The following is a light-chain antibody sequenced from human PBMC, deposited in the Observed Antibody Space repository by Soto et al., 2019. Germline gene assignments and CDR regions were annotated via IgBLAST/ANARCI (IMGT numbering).Light chain of an antibody. CDR3: HQYDSWT. Sequence: EIVLTQSPGALSLSPGERATLSCRASQSVRSSHLAWYQQKPGQAPRLLIYGASSRATGIPDRFSGSGSGTDFTLTISRLEPEDFAVYYCHQYDSWTFGQGTKVDIK. V-gene: IGKV3-20*01. J-gene: IGKJ1*01. CDR1: QSVRSSH. CDR2: GAS.